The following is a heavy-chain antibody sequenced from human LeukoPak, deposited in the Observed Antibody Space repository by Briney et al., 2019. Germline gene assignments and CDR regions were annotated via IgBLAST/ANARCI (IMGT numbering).Heavy chain of an antibody. CDR2: SDPEDGET. V-gene: IGHV1-24*01. CDR1: GYTLTELS. D-gene: IGHD5-24*01. CDR3: ATSGYTSGWFDP. J-gene: IGHJ5*02. Sequence: ASVKVSCKVSGYTLTELSMHWVRQAPGKGLEWMGGSDPEDGETIYAQKFQGRVTMTEDTSTDTAYMELSSLRSEDTAVYYCATSGYTSGWFDPWGQGTLVTVSS.